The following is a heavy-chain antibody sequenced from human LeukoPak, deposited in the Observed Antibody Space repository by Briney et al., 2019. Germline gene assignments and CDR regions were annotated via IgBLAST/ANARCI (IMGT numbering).Heavy chain of an antibody. CDR1: GFTFSSYA. Sequence: GGSLRLSCAASGFTFSSYAMSWVRQAPGKGLEWVSAISGSGGSTYYADSVKGRFTISRDNSKNTLYLQMSSLRAEDTAVYYCAKEMRYYDSSGYSQYYFDYWGQGTLVTVSS. CDR2: ISGSGGST. D-gene: IGHD3-22*01. CDR3: AKEMRYYDSSGYSQYYFDY. V-gene: IGHV3-23*01. J-gene: IGHJ4*02.